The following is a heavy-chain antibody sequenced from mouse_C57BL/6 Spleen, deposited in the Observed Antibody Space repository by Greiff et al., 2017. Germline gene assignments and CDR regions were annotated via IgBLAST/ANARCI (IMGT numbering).Heavy chain of an antibody. V-gene: IGHV1-53*01. Sequence: QVQLQQPGTELVKPGASVKLSCKASGYTFTSYWMHWVKQRPGQGLEWIGNINPSNGGTTYNEKFKSKATLTVDKSSITAYMQLSSLTSEDSAVYYCAKGGYPYYFDYWGQGTTLTVSS. J-gene: IGHJ2*01. D-gene: IGHD2-2*01. CDR2: INPSNGGT. CDR3: AKGGYPYYFDY. CDR1: GYTFTSYW.